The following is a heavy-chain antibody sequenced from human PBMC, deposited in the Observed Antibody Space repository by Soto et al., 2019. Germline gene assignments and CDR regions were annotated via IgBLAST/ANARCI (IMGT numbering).Heavy chain of an antibody. CDR1: GYTLTELS. V-gene: IGHV1-24*01. Sequence: GASVKVSCKVSGYTLTELSMHWVRQAPGKGLEWMGGFDPEDGETIYAQKFQGRVTMTEDTSTDTAYMELSSLRSEDTAVYYCAPSSPIAAAGRYYYGMDVWGQGTTVTVSS. D-gene: IGHD6-13*01. J-gene: IGHJ6*02. CDR2: FDPEDGET. CDR3: APSSPIAAAGRYYYGMDV.